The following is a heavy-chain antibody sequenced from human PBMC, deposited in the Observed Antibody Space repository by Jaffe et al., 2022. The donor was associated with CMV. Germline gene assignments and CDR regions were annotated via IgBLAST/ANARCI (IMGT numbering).Heavy chain of an antibody. D-gene: IGHD6-6*01. CDR2: ISSNGGST. J-gene: IGHJ6*03. CDR3: ARGRPASSSWAALSYYYYMDV. Sequence: EVQLVESGGGLVQPGGSLRLSCAASGFTFSSYAMHWVRQAPGKGLEYVSAISSNGGSTYYANSVKGRFTISRDNSKNTLYLQMGSLRAEDMAVYYCARGRPASSSWAALSYYYYMDVWGKGTTVTVSS. V-gene: IGHV3-64*01. CDR1: GFTFSSYA.